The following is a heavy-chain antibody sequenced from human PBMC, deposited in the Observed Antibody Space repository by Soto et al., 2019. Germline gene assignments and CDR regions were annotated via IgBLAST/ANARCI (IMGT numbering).Heavy chain of an antibody. V-gene: IGHV4-39*01. CDR3: ARHGPLSNNWNQLDY. CDR2: IYYNGNT. J-gene: IGHJ4*02. CDR1: GGSISSSPYY. D-gene: IGHD1-1*01. Sequence: LSLTCTVSGGSISSSPYYWGWIRQPPGKGLEWIGNIYYNGNTFYNPSLKSRVTISVDTSKNQFSLKLSSVTAADTAVYYCARHGPLSNNWNQLDYWGQGTLVTVSS.